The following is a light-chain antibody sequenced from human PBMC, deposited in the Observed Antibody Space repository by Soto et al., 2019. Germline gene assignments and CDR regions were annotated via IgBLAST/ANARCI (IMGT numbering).Light chain of an antibody. CDR2: GAS. CDR3: QQYGTSPGT. J-gene: IGKJ1*01. CDR1: QSISSTQ. Sequence: EIGLTQSPDTLSLSPGERATLSCRASQSISSTQLVWYQQKPGQAPTLLIFGASSRATGIPDRFSGSGSGTDITLTISGLQPEDFAVYYCQQYGTSPGTFGQGTKVEIK. V-gene: IGKV3-20*01.